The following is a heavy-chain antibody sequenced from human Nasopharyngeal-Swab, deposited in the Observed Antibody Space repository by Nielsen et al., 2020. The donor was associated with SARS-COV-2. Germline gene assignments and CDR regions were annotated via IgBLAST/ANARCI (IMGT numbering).Heavy chain of an antibody. Sequence: ASVKVSCKASGYTFTSYGISWVRQAPGQGLEWMGWISAYHGNTNYAQKLQGRVTMTSDTSTSTAYMELRSLRSDDTAVYYCARDFYRNYYDSSGYLDYYYYGMDVWGQGTTVTVSS. CDR1: GYTFTSYG. J-gene: IGHJ6*02. V-gene: IGHV1-18*01. CDR3: ARDFYRNYYDSSGYLDYYYYGMDV. CDR2: ISAYHGNT. D-gene: IGHD3-22*01.